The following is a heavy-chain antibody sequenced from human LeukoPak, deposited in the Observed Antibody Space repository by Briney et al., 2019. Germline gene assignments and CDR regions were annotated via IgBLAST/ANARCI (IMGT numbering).Heavy chain of an antibody. J-gene: IGHJ4*02. D-gene: IGHD3-22*01. CDR1: VGSFRSYA. V-gene: IGHV1-69*13. CDR3: FDHSTGYVLDF. Sequence: SVKLSCKASVGSFRSYAISWVRQAPGQGLEWMGGIIPVFGTVTYGQKFQGRVTITADDSTSTAYMDLSSLRYEDTAVYYCFDHSTGYVLDFWGQGTLVAVSS. CDR2: IIPVFGTV.